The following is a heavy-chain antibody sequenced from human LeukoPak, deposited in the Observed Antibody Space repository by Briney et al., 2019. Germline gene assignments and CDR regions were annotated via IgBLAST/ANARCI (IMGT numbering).Heavy chain of an antibody. J-gene: IGHJ4*02. D-gene: IGHD3-9*01. CDR2: ISYDGSNK. CDR3: AKDRFGNYDILTGPLGY. Sequence: GGSLRLSCVASGFTFSSYGMHWVRQAPGKGLEWVAVISYDGSNKYYADSVKGRFTISRDNSKNTLYLQMNSLRAEDTAVYYCAKDRFGNYDILTGPLGYWGQGTLVTVSS. CDR1: GFTFSSYG. V-gene: IGHV3-30*18.